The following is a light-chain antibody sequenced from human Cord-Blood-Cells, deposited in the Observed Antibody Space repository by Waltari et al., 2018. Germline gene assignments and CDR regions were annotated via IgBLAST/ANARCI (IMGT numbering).Light chain of an antibody. Sequence: AIRMTQSPSSFSASTGDRVTITCRASQGISSYLAWYQQKPGKAPKLLFYAASTLQSGVPSRFSGSGSWTDFTLTISCLQSEDFATYYCQQYYSYPITFGQGTRPEIK. V-gene: IGKV1-8*01. CDR2: AAS. J-gene: IGKJ5*01. CDR1: QGISSY. CDR3: QQYYSYPIT.